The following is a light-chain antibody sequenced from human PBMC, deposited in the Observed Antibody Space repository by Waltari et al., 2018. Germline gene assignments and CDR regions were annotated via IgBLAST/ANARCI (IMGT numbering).Light chain of an antibody. CDR1: KLGDKY. J-gene: IGLJ3*02. Sequence: SYDLTQPPSVSVSPGQTASITCSGDKLGDKYACWYQQKPGQSPVVVIYKDSQRPSGIPERFSGSNSENTATLTISGAQALDEADYYCQAWDSNVVMCGGGTKLTVL. CDR3: QAWDSNVVM. V-gene: IGLV3-1*01. CDR2: KDS.